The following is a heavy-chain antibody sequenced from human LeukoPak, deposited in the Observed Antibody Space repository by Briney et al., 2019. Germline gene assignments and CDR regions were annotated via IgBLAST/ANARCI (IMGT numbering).Heavy chain of an antibody. Sequence: SVKVSCKASGGTFSSYAISWVRQAPGQGLEWMGGIIPIFGTANYAQKFQGRVTITADESTSTAYMELSSLRSEDTAVYYCARQYPYCSGGSCYSSDFDYWGQGTLVTVSS. CDR2: IIPIFGTA. CDR1: GGTFSSYA. J-gene: IGHJ4*02. V-gene: IGHV1-69*13. CDR3: ARQYPYCSGGSCYSSDFDY. D-gene: IGHD2-15*01.